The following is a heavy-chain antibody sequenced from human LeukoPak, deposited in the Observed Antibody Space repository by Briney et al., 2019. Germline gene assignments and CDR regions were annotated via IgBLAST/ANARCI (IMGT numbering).Heavy chain of an antibody. V-gene: IGHV3-64*01. CDR2: ISSNGGST. D-gene: IGHD3-22*01. CDR3: ARDPRGPIGYDSSARDTFDY. J-gene: IGHJ4*02. CDR1: GFTFSSYA. Sequence: GGSLRLSCAASGFTFSSYAMHWVRQAPGEGLEYVSAISSNGGSTYYANSVKGRFTVSRDNSKNTLYLQMRSLRAEDTAVYYCARDPRGPIGYDSSARDTFDYWGQGTLVTVSS.